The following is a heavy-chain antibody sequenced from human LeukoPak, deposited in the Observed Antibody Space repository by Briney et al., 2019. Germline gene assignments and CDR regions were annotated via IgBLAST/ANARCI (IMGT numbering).Heavy chain of an antibody. Sequence: SETLSLTCTASGGSISSSSYYWGWIRQPPGKGLEWIGSIYYSGSTYYNPSLKSRVTISVDTSKNQFSLKLSSVTAADTAMYYCASRVDYNWNYGCAFDIWGQGTMVTVSS. CDR1: GGSISSSSYY. D-gene: IGHD1-7*01. V-gene: IGHV4-39*01. CDR3: ASRVDYNWNYGCAFDI. CDR2: IYYSGST. J-gene: IGHJ3*02.